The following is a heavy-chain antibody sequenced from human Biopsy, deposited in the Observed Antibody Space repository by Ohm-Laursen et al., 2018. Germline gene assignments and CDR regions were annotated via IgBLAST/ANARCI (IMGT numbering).Heavy chain of an antibody. CDR3: ARDRGGARYGMDV. V-gene: IGHV3-9*01. Sequence: SLRLSCAASGFTFDDYGMHWVRQPPGKGLEWVSGIRRNSAIIDYADSVRGRFTISRDNARRFLFLQMNNLKSEDTAFYYYARDRGGARYGMDVWGRGTTVTVSS. D-gene: IGHD1-26*01. J-gene: IGHJ6*02. CDR2: IRRNSAII. CDR1: GFTFDDYG.